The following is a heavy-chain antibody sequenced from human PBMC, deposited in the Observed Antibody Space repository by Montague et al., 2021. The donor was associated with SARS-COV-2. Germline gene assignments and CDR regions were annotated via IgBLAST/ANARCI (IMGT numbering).Heavy chain of an antibody. CDR2: ISYGGRT. CDR1: GYSISSGYY. V-gene: IGHV4-38-2*01. CDR3: ARMYVPAHGTSAASYSDY. J-gene: IGHJ4*02. D-gene: IGHD6-13*01. Sequence: SETLSLTCSVSGYSISSGYYWGWIRQHPGKGLEWIGYISYGGRTSYNVSLKSRLTISADTSDNQFSLKLTSMTAADTAVYYCARMYVPAHGTSAASYSDYWGRGTLVTVSS.